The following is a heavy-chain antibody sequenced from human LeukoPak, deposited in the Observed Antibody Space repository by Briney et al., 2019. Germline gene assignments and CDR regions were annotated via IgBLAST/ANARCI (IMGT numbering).Heavy chain of an antibody. V-gene: IGHV4-34*01. CDR1: GGSFSGYS. CDR3: ARDPAIAAAGGDAFDI. CDR2: INHSGST. Sequence: NSSETLSLTCAVYGGSFSGYSWSWIRQPPGKGLEWIGEINHSGSTNYNPSPKSRVTISVDTSKNQFSLKLSSVTAADTAVYYCARDPAIAAAGGDAFDIWGQGTMVTVSS. J-gene: IGHJ3*02. D-gene: IGHD6-13*01.